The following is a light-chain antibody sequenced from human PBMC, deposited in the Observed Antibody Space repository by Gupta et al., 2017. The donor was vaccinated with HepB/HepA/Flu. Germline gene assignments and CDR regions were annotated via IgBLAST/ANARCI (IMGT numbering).Light chain of an antibody. Sequence: IVLTQSPGTLSLSPGERATLSCRASQSVSSSYLAWYQQKPGQAPRLLIYRASSRATGIPDRFSGSGSGTDFTLTISRLEPEDSAVYYCQQYGSSPGTFGQGTKVEIK. J-gene: IGKJ1*01. CDR1: QSVSSSY. V-gene: IGKV3-20*01. CDR2: RAS. CDR3: QQYGSSPGT.